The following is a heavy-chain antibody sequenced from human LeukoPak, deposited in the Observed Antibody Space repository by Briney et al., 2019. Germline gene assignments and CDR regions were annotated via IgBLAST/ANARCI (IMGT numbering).Heavy chain of an antibody. V-gene: IGHV1-69*01. Sequence: GASVKVSCKASGGTFSSYAISWVRQAPGQGLEWMGGIIPIFGTANYAQKFQGRVTITADESTSTAYMELSSLRSEDTAVYYCARVVNPAAGTSNWFDPWGQGTLVTVSS. J-gene: IGHJ5*02. D-gene: IGHD6-13*01. CDR1: GGTFSSYA. CDR3: ARVVNPAAGTSNWFDP. CDR2: IIPIFGTA.